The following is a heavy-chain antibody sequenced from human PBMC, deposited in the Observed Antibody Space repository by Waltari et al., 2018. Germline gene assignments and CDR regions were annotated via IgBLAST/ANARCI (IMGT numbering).Heavy chain of an antibody. CDR1: GFTFSSYA. CDR2: ISSNGGST. J-gene: IGHJ6*02. D-gene: IGHD4-17*01. Sequence: EVQLVESGGGLVQPGGSLRLSCAASGFTFSSYAMHWVRQAPGKGLEYVSAISSNGGSTYYADSVNDRFTISRDNSKNTLYLQMGSRRAEDMAVYYCARDGATVTTLNYYYYGMDVWGQGTTVTVSS. CDR3: ARDGATVTTLNYYYYGMDV. V-gene: IGHV3-64*07.